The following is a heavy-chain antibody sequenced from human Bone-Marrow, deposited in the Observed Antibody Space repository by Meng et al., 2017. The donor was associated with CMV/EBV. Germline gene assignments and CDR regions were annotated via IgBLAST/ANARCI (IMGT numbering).Heavy chain of an antibody. D-gene: IGHD2-2*01. V-gene: IGHV4-39*07. CDR3: ARDTGVVPAAMLGFGHYGMDV. CDR2: IYYSGST. Sequence: SETLSLTCTVSGGSISSSSYYWGWIRQPPGKGLEWIGSIYYSGSTYYNPSLKSRVTISVDTSKSQFSLKLSSVTAADTAVYYCARDTGVVPAAMLGFGHYGMDVWGQGTTVTVSS. J-gene: IGHJ6*02. CDR1: GGSISSSSYY.